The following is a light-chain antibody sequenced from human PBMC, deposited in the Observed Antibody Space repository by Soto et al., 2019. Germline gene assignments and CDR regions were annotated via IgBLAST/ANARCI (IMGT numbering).Light chain of an antibody. J-gene: IGKJ1*01. V-gene: IGKV3-15*01. CDR3: QQYNTWHPKMA. CDR2: GAS. Sequence: VVTQSPATLSVFPGETATLSCRASQSVSSDLAWYQQRPGQAPRLLIYGASTRATGIPARFRGSGSGTEFRRTISSLQSEYFATYYCQQYNTWHPKMAFGRGTKVEIK. CDR1: QSVSSD.